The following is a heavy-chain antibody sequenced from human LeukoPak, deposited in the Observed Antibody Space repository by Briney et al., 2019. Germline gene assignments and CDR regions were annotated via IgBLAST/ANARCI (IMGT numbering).Heavy chain of an antibody. J-gene: IGHJ3*02. CDR3: AVGGVYLRGGAEAFDI. CDR1: GGSISSSNW. CDR2: IYHSGST. V-gene: IGHV4-4*02. Sequence: PSETLSLTCAVSGGSISSSNWWSWVRQPPGKGLEWIGEIYHSGSTNYNPSLKSRVTISVDKSKNQFSLKLSSVTAADTAVYYCAVGGVYLRGGAEAFDIWGQGTMVPVSS. D-gene: IGHD3-10*01.